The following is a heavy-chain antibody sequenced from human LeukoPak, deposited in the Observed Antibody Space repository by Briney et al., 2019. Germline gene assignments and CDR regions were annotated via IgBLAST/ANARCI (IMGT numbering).Heavy chain of an antibody. CDR3: AKEPATLLVAPAANSYDY. V-gene: IGHV1-2*02. CDR2: INPNSGGT. CDR1: GYTFTGYY. Sequence: GASVKVSCKASGYTFTGYYMHWVRQAPGQGLEWMGWINPNSGGTNYAQKFQGRVTMTRDTSISTAYMELSGLRSDDTAVYHCAKEPATLLVAPAANSYDYWGQGTLVTVSS. D-gene: IGHD2-2*01. J-gene: IGHJ4*02.